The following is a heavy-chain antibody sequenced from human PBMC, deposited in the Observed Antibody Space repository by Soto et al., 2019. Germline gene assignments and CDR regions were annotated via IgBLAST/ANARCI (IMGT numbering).Heavy chain of an antibody. CDR3: ARDFGSDLSAPGAVFDY. Sequence: ASVKVSCKASGYFFTTYGISWVRQAPGQGLEWMGWISPYNGNTKYAQSFQGRVTMTTDTSTYTAYMELRSLRSDDPAVYYCARDFGSDLSAPGAVFDYWGQGTVVTVSS. CDR1: GYFFTTYG. CDR2: ISPYNGNT. D-gene: IGHD3-3*01. J-gene: IGHJ4*02. V-gene: IGHV1-18*04.